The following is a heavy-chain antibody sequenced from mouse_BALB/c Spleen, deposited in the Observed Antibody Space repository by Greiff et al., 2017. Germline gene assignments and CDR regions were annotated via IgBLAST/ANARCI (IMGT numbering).Heavy chain of an antibody. CDR2: ISYSGST. D-gene: IGHD2-4*01. CDR3: ARGAYDYDPFDY. Sequence: EVKLQESGPSLVKPSQTLSLTCSVTGDSITSGYWNWIRKFPGNKLEYMGYISYSGSTYYNPSLKSRISITRDTSKNQYYLQLNSVTTEDTATYYCARGAYDYDPFDYWGQGTTLTVSS. J-gene: IGHJ2*01. CDR1: GDSITSGY. V-gene: IGHV3-8*02.